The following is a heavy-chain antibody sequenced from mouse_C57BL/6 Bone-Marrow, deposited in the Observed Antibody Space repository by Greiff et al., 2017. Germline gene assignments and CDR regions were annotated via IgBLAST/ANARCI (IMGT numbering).Heavy chain of an antibody. Sequence: QVQLQQPGAELVKPGASVKMSCKASGYTFTSYWITWVKQRPGQGLEWIGDIYPGSGSTNYNAKFKRMATLTGDTSSSTAYMQLSSLTSEDSAVYYCARDYDDDGGYFDGWGTGTTVTVSS. CDR2: IYPGSGST. V-gene: IGHV1-55*01. CDR3: ARDYDDDGGYFDG. D-gene: IGHD2-4*01. J-gene: IGHJ1*03. CDR1: GYTFTSYW.